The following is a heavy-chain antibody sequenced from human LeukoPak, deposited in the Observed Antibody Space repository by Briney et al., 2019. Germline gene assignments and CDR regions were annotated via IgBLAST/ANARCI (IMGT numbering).Heavy chain of an antibody. J-gene: IGHJ4*02. D-gene: IGHD4-11*01. CDR3: ATLGSRGVTTGNYFDY. Sequence: ASVKVSCNVSGYTLTELSMHWVRQAPGKGLEWMGGFDPEDGETVYAQTFQGRVTMTEDTSTDTAYTELSSLRSEDTAVYYCATLGSRGVTTGNYFDYWGQGTLVTVSS. V-gene: IGHV1-24*01. CDR1: GYTLTELS. CDR2: FDPEDGET.